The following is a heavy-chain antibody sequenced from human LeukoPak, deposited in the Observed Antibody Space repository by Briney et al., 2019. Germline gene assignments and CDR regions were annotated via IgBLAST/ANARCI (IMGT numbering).Heavy chain of an antibody. CDR1: GGTFSSYA. D-gene: IGHD6-13*01. CDR3: AKDPYSSSLVPRYMDV. CDR2: ISGSGGST. Sequence: SCKASGGTFSSYAMSWVRQAPGKGLEWVSAISGSGGSTYYADSVKGRFTISRDNSKNTLYLQMNSLRAEDTAVYYCAKDPYSSSLVPRYMDVWGKGTTVTVSS. J-gene: IGHJ6*03. V-gene: IGHV3-23*01.